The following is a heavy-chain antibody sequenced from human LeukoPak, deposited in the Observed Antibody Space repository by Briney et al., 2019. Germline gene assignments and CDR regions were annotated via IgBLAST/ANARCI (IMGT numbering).Heavy chain of an antibody. CDR3: ARVRAAHYYDY. CDR2: VSYDGSKK. D-gene: IGHD6-6*01. CDR1: GFSPSGYG. Sequence: GGSLRLSCAASGFSPSGYGMHWVRQAPGKGLEWVAVVSYDGSKKYYADSVKGRFTISRDNSKNTQYLEMNSLKAEDTAVYYCARVRAAHYYDYWGQGTLVTVSS. J-gene: IGHJ4*02. V-gene: IGHV3-30-3*01.